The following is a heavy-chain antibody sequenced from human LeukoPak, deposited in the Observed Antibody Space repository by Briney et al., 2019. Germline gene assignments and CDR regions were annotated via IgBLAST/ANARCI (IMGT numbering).Heavy chain of an antibody. J-gene: IGHJ4*02. Sequence: ASVKVSCKASGGTFSSYAISWVRQAPGQGLEWMGWISAYNGNTNYAQKLQGRVTMTTDTSISTAYMELSRLRSDDTAVYYCARGRQVSYDSSGPLFEYWGQGTLVTVSS. D-gene: IGHD3-22*01. CDR2: ISAYNGNT. CDR3: ARGRQVSYDSSGPLFEY. CDR1: GGTFSSYA. V-gene: IGHV1-18*01.